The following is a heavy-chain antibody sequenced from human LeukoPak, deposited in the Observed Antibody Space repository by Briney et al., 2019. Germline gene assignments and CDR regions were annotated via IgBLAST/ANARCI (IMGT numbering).Heavy chain of an antibody. CDR1: GFTFSSYS. D-gene: IGHD5-18*01. CDR2: ISSSSRTI. V-gene: IGHV3-48*01. J-gene: IGHJ5*02. Sequence: GGSLRLSCAASGFTFSSYSMNWVRQAPGKGLEGVSYISSSSRTIYYADSVKSRFTISRDNAKNSLYLQMNSLRAEDTGVYYCARGGIVDTGMAIEGFDPWGQGTLVTVSS. CDR3: ARGGIVDTGMAIEGFDP.